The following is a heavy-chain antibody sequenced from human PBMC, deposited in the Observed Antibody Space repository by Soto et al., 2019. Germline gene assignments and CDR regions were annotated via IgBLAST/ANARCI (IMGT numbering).Heavy chain of an antibody. CDR2: IYHSGST. J-gene: IGHJ4*02. CDR3: ARQGSYYESTGHPNTSFDY. CDR1: GDSIRSYY. V-gene: IGHV4-59*08. D-gene: IGHD3-22*01. Sequence: QVQLQESGPRLVKPSETLSLTCNVSGDSIRSYYWSWIRQSPGKGLEWIGSIYHSGSTTYNPSLKSRVTISVDTSKTEFTLNLTSVTAAATAVYYCARQGSYYESTGHPNTSFDYWCQGALVTVSS.